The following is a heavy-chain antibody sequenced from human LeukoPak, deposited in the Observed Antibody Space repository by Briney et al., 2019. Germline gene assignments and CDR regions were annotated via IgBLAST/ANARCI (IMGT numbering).Heavy chain of an antibody. J-gene: IGHJ4*02. CDR1: GFTFTSAW. Sequence: PGGSLRLSCAASGFTFTASGFTFTSAWMSWVRQAPGKGLEWVSAISGSGGSTYYADSVKGRFTISRDNSKNTLYLQMNSLRAEDTAVYYCAETVETDYWGQGTLVTVSS. V-gene: IGHV3-23*01. CDR2: ISGSGGST. D-gene: IGHD1-14*01. CDR3: AETVETDY.